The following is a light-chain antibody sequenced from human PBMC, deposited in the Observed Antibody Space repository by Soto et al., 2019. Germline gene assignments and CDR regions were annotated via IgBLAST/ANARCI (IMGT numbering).Light chain of an antibody. CDR2: GAA. V-gene: IGKV3-15*01. CDR1: QSVRTN. J-gene: IGKJ1*01. CDR3: QQYNNWPRT. Sequence: EVVLTQSPATLSVSAGGTVTLSCRASQSVRTNVAWYQQKPGQAPRLLIYGAATRATGIPARFSGSGSGTEFTLTINSLQSEDFAVYYCQQYNNWPRTFGQGTKVDIK.